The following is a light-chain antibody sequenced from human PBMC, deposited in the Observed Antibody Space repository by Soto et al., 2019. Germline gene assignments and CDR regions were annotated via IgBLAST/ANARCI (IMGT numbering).Light chain of an antibody. V-gene: IGKV3-20*01. CDR2: GAS. CDR1: QNLSRYF. CDR3: IQHDILPIP. Sequence: DIVMTQSPDSLTVSLGERASLSCRASQNLSRYFLAWYQHKPGQAPRLLISGASRRATGIPERFSGDGSGTEFTLTISRLEPEHFPLYCCIQHDILPIPFGQGTRLEIK. J-gene: IGKJ5*01.